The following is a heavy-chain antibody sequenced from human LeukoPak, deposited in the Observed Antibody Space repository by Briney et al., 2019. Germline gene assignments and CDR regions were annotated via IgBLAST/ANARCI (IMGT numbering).Heavy chain of an antibody. J-gene: IGHJ3*02. Sequence: ASVKVSCKTSGYTFTHYVISWVRQAPGQGLEWMGRISPYNGNTKYAQKLQGRVTMTTDTSTSTAYMELSSLRSEDTAVYYCAKVGATTGAFDIWGQGTMVTVSS. V-gene: IGHV1-18*01. CDR3: AKVGATTGAFDI. D-gene: IGHD1-26*01. CDR1: GYTFTHYV. CDR2: ISPYNGNT.